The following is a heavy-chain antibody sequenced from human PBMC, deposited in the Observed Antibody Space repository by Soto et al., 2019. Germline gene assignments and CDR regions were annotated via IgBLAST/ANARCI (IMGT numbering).Heavy chain of an antibody. V-gene: IGHV3-33*01. J-gene: IGHJ5*02. CDR2: IWNDGSRQ. Sequence: QVQLVESGGHVVHPGRSLGLTCAGSGFIFGGYGIHWVRQAPGKGLEWVAVIWNDGSRQYSSDSVKGRFTVSRNNSNNTAYLARPRLRAEDTAVYYCARDVWDTNEIPRFDAWGQGTPVTVSS. CDR1: GFIFGGYG. CDR3: ARDVWDTNEIPRFDA. D-gene: IGHD2-8*01.